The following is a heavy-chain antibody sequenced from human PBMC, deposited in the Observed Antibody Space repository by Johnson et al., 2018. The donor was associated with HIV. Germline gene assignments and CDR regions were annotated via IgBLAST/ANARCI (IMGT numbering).Heavy chain of an antibody. CDR2: IKSKTDGGTT. CDR1: GFTFSNAW. Sequence: VQLVESGGVVVRPGGSLRLSCAASGFTFSNAWMSWVRQAPGKGLEWVGRIKSKTDGGTTDYAAPVKGRFTISRDGSKNTLYLQMNSLKTEDTAGYYCYARTSIAALGAFDIWGQGTMVTVSS. J-gene: IGHJ3*02. CDR3: YARTSIAALGAFDI. V-gene: IGHV3-15*01. D-gene: IGHD6-6*01.